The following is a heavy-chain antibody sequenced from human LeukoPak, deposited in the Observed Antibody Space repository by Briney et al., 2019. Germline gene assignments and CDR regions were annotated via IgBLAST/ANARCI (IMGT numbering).Heavy chain of an antibody. CDR3: AKGGGYSGYEIFDY. V-gene: IGHV3-23*01. D-gene: IGHD5-12*01. J-gene: IGHJ4*02. Sequence: PGGSLRLSCAASGFTFSSYAMSWVRQASGKGLEWVSAISGSGGSTYYADSVKGRFTISRDNSKNTLYLQMNSLRAEDTAVYYCAKGGGYSGYEIFDYWGQGTLVTVSS. CDR1: GFTFSSYA. CDR2: ISGSGGST.